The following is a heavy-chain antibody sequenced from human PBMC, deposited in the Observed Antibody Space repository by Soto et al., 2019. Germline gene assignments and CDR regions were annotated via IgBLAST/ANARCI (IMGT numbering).Heavy chain of an antibody. CDR3: ARDTDRYDFWSGSYYYGMDV. CDR2: ISYDGSNK. CDR1: GFTFSSYG. J-gene: IGHJ6*02. D-gene: IGHD3-3*01. V-gene: IGHV3-30*03. Sequence: PGGSLRLSCAASGFTFSSYGMHWVRQAPGKGLEWVAVISYDGSNKYYADSVKGRFTISRDNSKNTLYLQMNSLRAEDTAVYYCARDTDRYDFWSGSYYYGMDVWGQGTTVTVSS.